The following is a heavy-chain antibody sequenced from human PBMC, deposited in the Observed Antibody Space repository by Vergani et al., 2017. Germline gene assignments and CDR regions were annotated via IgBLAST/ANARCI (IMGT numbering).Heavy chain of an antibody. V-gene: IGHV4-30-4*01. J-gene: IGHJ4*02. CDR1: GGSISSGDYY. D-gene: IGHD2-2*01. CDR3: ARVGSYCSSTSCYYYFDY. CDR2: IYYSGST. Sequence: QVQLQESGPGLVKPSQTLSLTCTVSGGSISSGDYYWSWIRQPPGKGLEWIGYIYYSGSTYYNPSLKSRVTISVDTSKNQFSLKLSSVTAADTAVYYCARVGSYCSSTSCYYYFDYWGQETLVTVSS.